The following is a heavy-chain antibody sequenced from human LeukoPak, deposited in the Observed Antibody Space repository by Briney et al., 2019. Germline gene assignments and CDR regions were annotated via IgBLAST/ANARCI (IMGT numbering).Heavy chain of an antibody. D-gene: IGHD2-2*01. J-gene: IGHJ4*02. Sequence: GGSLRLSCAASGFTFSSFAMSWVRQAPGKGLEWVAVISYDGRNKHYPDSVKGRFTISRDISTDTLWLQMDSLRTEDTAVYYCAKGPLRGTAAAIDYWGQGTLVTVSS. CDR1: GFTFSSFA. V-gene: IGHV3-30*18. CDR3: AKGPLRGTAAAIDY. CDR2: ISYDGRNK.